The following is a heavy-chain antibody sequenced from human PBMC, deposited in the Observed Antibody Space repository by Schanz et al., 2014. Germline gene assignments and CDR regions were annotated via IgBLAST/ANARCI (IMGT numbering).Heavy chain of an antibody. CDR2: VFPNGIT. V-gene: IGHV4-61*02. Sequence: QVQLQESGPGLVKPSQTLSLTCTVSGGSIRSGTYYWSWIRQPAGKALEWVGRVFPNGITNYNPSLKSRVAKSPVTPNNQFPRTLTSLTAADTAVYYCARDTTWRLDLWGRGTLVTVSS. CDR1: GGSIRSGTYY. D-gene: IGHD1-1*01. J-gene: IGHJ2*01. CDR3: ARDTTWRLDL.